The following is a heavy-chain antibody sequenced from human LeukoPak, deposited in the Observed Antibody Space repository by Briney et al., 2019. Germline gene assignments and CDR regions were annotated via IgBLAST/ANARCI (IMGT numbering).Heavy chain of an antibody. Sequence: SETLSLTCTVSGGSISSSSYYWGWIRQPPGKGLEWIGSIYYSGSIYYNPSLKSRVTISVDTSKNQFSLKLSSVTAADTAVYYCAGYSSGWYVALYWGQGTLVTVSS. CDR2: IYYSGSI. V-gene: IGHV4-39*01. CDR3: AGYSSGWYVALY. CDR1: GGSISSSSYY. J-gene: IGHJ4*02. D-gene: IGHD6-19*01.